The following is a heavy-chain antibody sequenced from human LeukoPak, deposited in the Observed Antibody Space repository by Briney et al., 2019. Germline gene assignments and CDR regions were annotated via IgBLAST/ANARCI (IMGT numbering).Heavy chain of an antibody. J-gene: IGHJ2*01. V-gene: IGHV4-4*07. CDR1: GGSISSYY. CDR3: ARGCSSSWYWYFDL. Sequence: SETLSLTCTVSGGSISSYYWSWLRQPAGKGLEWIGRIYTSGSTNYNPSLKSRVTMSVDTSKNQFSLKLSSVTAADTAVYYCARGCSSSWYWYFDLWGRGTLVTVSS. CDR2: IYTSGST. D-gene: IGHD6-13*01.